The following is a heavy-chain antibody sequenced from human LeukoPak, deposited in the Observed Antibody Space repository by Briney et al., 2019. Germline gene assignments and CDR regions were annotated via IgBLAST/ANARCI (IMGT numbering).Heavy chain of an antibody. J-gene: IGHJ4*02. CDR3: TTDELKTMVRGVIIMVPPRTQKNDY. Sequence: PGGSLRLSCAASGFDFSDYYMSWVRQAPGKGLEWVGRIKSKTDGGTTDYAAPVKGRFTISRDDSKNTLYLQMNSLKTEDTAVYYCTTDELKTMVRGVIIMVPPRTQKNDYWGQGTLVTVSS. CDR1: GFDFSDYY. V-gene: IGHV3-15*01. CDR2: IKSKTDGGTT. D-gene: IGHD3-10*01.